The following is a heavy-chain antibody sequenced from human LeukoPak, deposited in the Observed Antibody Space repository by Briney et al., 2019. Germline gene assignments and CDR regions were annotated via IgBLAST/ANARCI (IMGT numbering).Heavy chain of an antibody. CDR1: GYTFTSYG. D-gene: IGHD2-15*01. CDR2: ISPYICNG. J-gene: IGHJ3*02. CDR3: ARVWTSGHDAFDI. V-gene: IGHV1-18*01. Sequence: ASVTVSCKASGYTFTSYGINWVRQAPGQGPEWMGWISPYICNGNYVEKFQGRVTFTTDTSTSTAYMELRSLRSDDTAVYFCARVWTSGHDAFDIWGQGTMVTVSS.